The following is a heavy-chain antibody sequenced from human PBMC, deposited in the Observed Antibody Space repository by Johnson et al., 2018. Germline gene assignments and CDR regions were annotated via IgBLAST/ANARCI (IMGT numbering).Heavy chain of an antibody. CDR1: GFTFSSYS. CDR2: ISGSGGST. V-gene: IGHV3-23*04. CDR3: AIGTTDAFDI. D-gene: IGHD1-1*01. J-gene: IGHJ3*02. Sequence: VQLVESGGGLVKPGGSLRLSCAASGFTFSSYSMNWVRQAPGKGLEWVSAISGSGGSTYYADSVKGRFIISRDNSKNPLYLQMNSLRAEDTAVYYCAIGTTDAFDIWGQGTMVTVSS.